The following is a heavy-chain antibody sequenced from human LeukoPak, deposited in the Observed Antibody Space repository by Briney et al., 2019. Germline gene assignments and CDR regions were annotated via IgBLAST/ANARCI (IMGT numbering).Heavy chain of an antibody. D-gene: IGHD1-26*01. V-gene: IGHV3-30*04. J-gene: IGHJ5*02. Sequence: PGGALRLSCAASGFTFGVYAMDWVRQAPGKGLEGVAIISYDGSNKYYADSVKGRFTISRDNSKNTVYLQMNSLRAEDTAVYYCARDPYSGSRVGSYTWFDPWGQGTLVTVSS. CDR3: ARDPYSGSRVGSYTWFDP. CDR1: GFTFGVYA. CDR2: ISYDGSNK.